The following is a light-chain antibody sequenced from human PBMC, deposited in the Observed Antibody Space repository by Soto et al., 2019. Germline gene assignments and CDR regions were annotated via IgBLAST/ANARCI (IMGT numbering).Light chain of an antibody. CDR3: LLSYSGARSGHVV. J-gene: IGLJ2*01. V-gene: IGLV7-46*01. Sequence: QAVVTQEPSLTVSPGGTVTLTCGSSTGAVTSGHYPYWFQQKPGQAPRTLIYDTSNKHSWTPARFSGSLLGGKAALTLSGAQPEDEGEYYCLLSYSGARSGHVVFGGGTKLTVL. CDR2: DTS. CDR1: TGAVTSGHY.